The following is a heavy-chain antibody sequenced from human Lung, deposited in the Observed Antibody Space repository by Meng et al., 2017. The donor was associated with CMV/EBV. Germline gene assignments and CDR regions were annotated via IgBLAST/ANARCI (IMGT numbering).Heavy chain of an antibody. J-gene: IGHJ4*03. CDR3: ARDLGDGSNYYYFDF. CDR2: IKQDGSEK. Sequence: SCAASGFTFSIYWMSWVRQAPGKGLEWVANIKQDGSEKYYVDSVEGRFTISRDNAKNSLYLQINSLRAEDAAIYYCARDLGDGSNYYYFDFWGHGTTVTVSS. V-gene: IGHV3-7*01. D-gene: IGHD5-24*01. CDR1: GFTFSIYW.